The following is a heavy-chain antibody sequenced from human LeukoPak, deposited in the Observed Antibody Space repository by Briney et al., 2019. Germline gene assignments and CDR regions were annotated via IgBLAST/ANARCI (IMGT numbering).Heavy chain of an antibody. CDR3: AREGCGSGGSCYSNWFDP. V-gene: IGHV4-30-4*01. CDR2: IYYSGST. D-gene: IGHD2-15*01. Sequence: SETLSLTCTVSGGSISSGGYYWSWIRQPPGKGLEWIGYIYYSGSTYYNPSLKSRVTISVDTSKNQFSLKLSSVTAADTAVYYCAREGCGSGGSCYSNWFDPWGQGTLVTVSS. CDR1: GGSISSGGYY. J-gene: IGHJ5*02.